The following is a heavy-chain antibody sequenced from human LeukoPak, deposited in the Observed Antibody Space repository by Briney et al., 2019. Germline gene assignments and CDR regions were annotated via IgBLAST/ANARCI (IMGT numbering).Heavy chain of an antibody. CDR3: AKGYYDYVWGSYYFDY. D-gene: IGHD3-16*01. Sequence: GGSLRLSCAASGFTFSSYAMSWVRQAPGKGLEWVSAISGSGGSTYYADSVRVRFTISRDNSRDTLYLQMNSLRAEDTGVYYCAKGYYDYVWGSYYFDYWGQGTLVTVSS. V-gene: IGHV3-23*01. J-gene: IGHJ4*02. CDR1: GFTFSSYA. CDR2: ISGSGGST.